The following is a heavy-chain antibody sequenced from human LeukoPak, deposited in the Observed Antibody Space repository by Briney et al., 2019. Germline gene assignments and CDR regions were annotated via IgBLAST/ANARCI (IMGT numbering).Heavy chain of an antibody. CDR1: GGFISSSSFY. D-gene: IGHD3-10*01. Sequence: SETLSLTCTVSGGFISSSSFYWGWIRQSPGTGLEWIGSIYYSGSTYYNPSLKSRLTISVDTSKNQLSLKLSSVTAADTAVYYCARNVSLVWGRRGWFDPWGQGTLVTVSS. CDR2: IYYSGST. CDR3: ARNVSLVWGRRGWFDP. V-gene: IGHV4-39*01. J-gene: IGHJ5*02.